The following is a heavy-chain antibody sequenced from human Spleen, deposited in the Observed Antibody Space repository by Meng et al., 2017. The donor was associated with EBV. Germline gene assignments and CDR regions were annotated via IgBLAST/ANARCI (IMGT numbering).Heavy chain of an antibody. D-gene: IGHD3-9*01. Sequence: QVQSVQSGTEVKKPGASLKVSCETSGSSFGTYALHWLRQAPGQSLEWMGWINPGSGKTEYSQTFQGRVTITSDTSAPTDYMELSSLRSEDTAVYYCARDRLLNPLRRFDYWGQGTLVTVSS. CDR2: INPGSGKT. CDR1: GSSFGTYA. CDR3: ARDRLLNPLRRFDY. J-gene: IGHJ4*02. V-gene: IGHV1-3*01.